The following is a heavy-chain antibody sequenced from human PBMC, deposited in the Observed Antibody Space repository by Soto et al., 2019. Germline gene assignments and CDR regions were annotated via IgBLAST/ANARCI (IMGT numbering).Heavy chain of an antibody. J-gene: IGHJ5*02. CDR3: ARDRRSGSYYRWFDP. CDR2: IIPIFGTA. V-gene: IGHV1-69*01. CDR1: GGTFSSYA. D-gene: IGHD1-26*01. Sequence: QVQLVQSGAEVKKPGSSVKVSCKASGGTFSSYAISWVRQAPGQGLEWMGGIIPIFGTANYAQKFQGRVTMTADEATSTAYKELSSLRSEDTAVYYCARDRRSGSYYRWFDPWGQGTLVTVSS.